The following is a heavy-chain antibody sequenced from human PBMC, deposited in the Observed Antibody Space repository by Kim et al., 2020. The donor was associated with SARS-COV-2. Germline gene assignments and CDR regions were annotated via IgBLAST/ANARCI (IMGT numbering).Heavy chain of an antibody. J-gene: IGHJ4*02. V-gene: IGHV1-24*01. CDR1: GYTLTKLS. CDR3: ATDPVSRRGLDY. D-gene: IGHD3-10*01. Sequence: ASVKVSCKVSGYTLTKLSMHWVRQAPGKGLDWMGGFDPEDGDTIYAQKFQGRVTMTEDTCTDTAYIERSSLRSENTAAYYCATDPVSRRGLDYCGQGTLVTVST. CDR2: FDPEDGDT.